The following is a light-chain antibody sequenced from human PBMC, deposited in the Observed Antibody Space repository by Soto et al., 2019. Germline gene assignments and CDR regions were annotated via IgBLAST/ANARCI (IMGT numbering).Light chain of an antibody. J-gene: IGKJ5*01. Sequence: EVVLSHTPHTLSLSRGERATLSCRASQSVGSDLDWYQQKPRQGPRLLIYDASNRATGIPGRFSGSGSGTDFTLTISGLEPEDFAVYYCERRSNWPRSFGDGARLEI. V-gene: IGKV3-11*01. CDR1: QSVGSD. CDR2: DAS. CDR3: ERRSNWPRS.